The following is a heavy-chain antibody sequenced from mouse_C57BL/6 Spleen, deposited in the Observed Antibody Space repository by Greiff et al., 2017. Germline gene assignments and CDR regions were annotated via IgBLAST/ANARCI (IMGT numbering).Heavy chain of an antibody. V-gene: IGHV1-15*01. J-gene: IGHJ1*03. CDR1: GYTFTDYE. Sequence: QVHVKQSGAELVRPGASVTLSCKASGYTFTDYEMHWVKQTPVHGLEWIGAIDPETGGTAYNQKFKGKAILTADKSSSTAYMELRSLTSEDSAVYYCTRWITTVERYFDVWGTGTTVTVSS. D-gene: IGHD1-1*01. CDR3: TRWITTVERYFDV. CDR2: IDPETGGT.